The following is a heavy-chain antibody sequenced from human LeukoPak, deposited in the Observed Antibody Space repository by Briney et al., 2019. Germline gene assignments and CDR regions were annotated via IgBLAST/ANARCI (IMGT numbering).Heavy chain of an antibody. D-gene: IGHD2-21*02. J-gene: IGHJ4*02. Sequence: ASVKVSCKASGYTFTSYGISWVRQAPGQGLEWMGWISAYNGNTNYAQKLQGRVTMTTDTSTSTAYMELRSLRSDDTAVYYCAGNPLYCGGDCYNPYFDYWGQGTLVTVSS. CDR1: GYTFTSYG. CDR3: AGNPLYCGGDCYNPYFDY. CDR2: ISAYNGNT. V-gene: IGHV1-18*01.